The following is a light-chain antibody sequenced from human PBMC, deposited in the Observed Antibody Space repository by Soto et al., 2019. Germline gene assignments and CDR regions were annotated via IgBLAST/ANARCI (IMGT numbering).Light chain of an antibody. CDR1: SSDVGGYNY. J-gene: IGLJ2*01. V-gene: IGLV2-14*01. CDR2: EVS. CDR3: SSYTTSSTVV. Sequence: QSALTQPASVSGSPGQSITISCTGTSSDVGGYNYVSWYQQHPGKAPKLIIYEVSTRPSGVSNRFSGSKSGNTASLTISGLQAEDEADYYCSSYTTSSTVVFGGGTQLTVL.